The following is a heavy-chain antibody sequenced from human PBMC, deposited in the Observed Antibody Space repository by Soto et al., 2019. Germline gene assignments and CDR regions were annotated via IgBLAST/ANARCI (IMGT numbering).Heavy chain of an antibody. Sequence: PSETLSLTCTVSGGSISSGGYYWSWIRQHPGKGLEWIGYIYYSGSTYYNPSLKSRVTTSVDTSKNQFSLKLSSVTAADTAVYYCARVPNDYGDYVYYYGMDVWGQGTTVTSP. CDR3: ARVPNDYGDYVYYYGMDV. V-gene: IGHV4-31*03. J-gene: IGHJ6*02. CDR1: GGSISSGGYY. D-gene: IGHD4-17*01. CDR2: IYYSGST.